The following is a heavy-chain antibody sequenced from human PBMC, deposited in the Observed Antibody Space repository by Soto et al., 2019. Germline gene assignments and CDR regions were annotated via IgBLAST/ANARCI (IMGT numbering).Heavy chain of an antibody. V-gene: IGHV3-30*03. Sequence: QVQLVESGGGVVQPGRSLRLSCAASGFTFSSYGMHWVRQAPGKGLEWVAVISYDGSNKYYADSVKGRFTISRDNSKNTLYLQMNSLRAEDTAVYYCYGPVSSHWFDPWGQGTLVTVSS. J-gene: IGHJ5*02. CDR3: YGPVSSHWFDP. CDR1: GFTFSSYG. CDR2: ISYDGSNK. D-gene: IGHD4-17*01.